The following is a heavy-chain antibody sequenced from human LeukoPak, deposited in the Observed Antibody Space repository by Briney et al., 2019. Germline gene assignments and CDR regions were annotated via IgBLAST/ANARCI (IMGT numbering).Heavy chain of an antibody. CDR2: INHSGST. CDR1: GGSFSGYY. CDR3: ARDAGYGSGRPY. V-gene: IGHV4-34*01. D-gene: IGHD3-10*01. Sequence: SETLSLTCAVYGGSFSGYYWSWTRQPPGKGLEWIGEINHSGSTNYNPSLKSRVTISVDTSKNQFSLKLSSVTAADTAVYYCARDAGYGSGRPYWGQGTLVTVSS. J-gene: IGHJ4*02.